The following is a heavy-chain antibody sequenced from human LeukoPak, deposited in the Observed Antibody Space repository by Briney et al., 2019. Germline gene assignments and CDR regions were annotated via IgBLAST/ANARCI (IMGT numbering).Heavy chain of an antibody. CDR2: IHGSDDNT. CDR1: GFTFSSNA. V-gene: IGHV3-23*01. J-gene: IGHJ4*02. CDR3: AKDLLRWPSDY. D-gene: IGHD4-23*01. Sequence: GGSLRLSCAASGFTFSSNAMTWVRQAPGKGLEWVSAIHGSDDNTHYADSVKGRFTISRDKSKNTLYLQMNSLRADDTAVYYCAKDLLRWPSDYWGQGTLVTVSS.